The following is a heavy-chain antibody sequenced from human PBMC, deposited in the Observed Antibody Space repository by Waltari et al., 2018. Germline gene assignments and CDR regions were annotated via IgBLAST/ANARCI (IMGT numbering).Heavy chain of an antibody. CDR1: GYTFTGYY. D-gene: IGHD3-10*01. V-gene: IGHV1-2*06. J-gene: IGHJ3*02. Sequence: QVQLVQSGAEVKKPGASVKVSCKASGYTFTGYYMHWVRQAPGQGLEWMGRINPDSGGTNDAQKFQGRVTMTRDTSISTAYMELSRLRSDDTAVYYCARDHVYYYGSGSYYGGADIWGQGTMVTVSS. CDR3: ARDHVYYYGSGSYYGGADI. CDR2: INPDSGGT.